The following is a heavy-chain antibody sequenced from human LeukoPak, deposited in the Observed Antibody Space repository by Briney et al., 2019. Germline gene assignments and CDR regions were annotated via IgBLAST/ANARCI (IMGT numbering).Heavy chain of an antibody. CDR3: ASIPWGYGDNEAFDI. Sequence: QPGGSLRLSCAASGFTFSSYWMSWVRQAPGKGLEWVANIKQDGSEKYYVDSVKGRFTISRDNAKNSLYLQMNSLRAEDTAVYYCASIPWGYGDNEAFDIWGQGTMVTVSS. CDR2: IKQDGSEK. V-gene: IGHV3-7*01. D-gene: IGHD4-17*01. J-gene: IGHJ3*02. CDR1: GFTFSSYW.